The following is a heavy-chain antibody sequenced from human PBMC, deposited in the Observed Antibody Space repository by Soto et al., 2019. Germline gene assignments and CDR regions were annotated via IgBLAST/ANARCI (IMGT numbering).Heavy chain of an antibody. CDR1: GFTFSSYA. CDR3: AKPEAGEGVLRFLEWLSAPGYYYGMDV. Sequence: GGSLRLSCAASGFTFSSYAMSWVRQAPGKGLEWVSAISGSGGSTYYADSVKGRFTISRDNSKNTLYLQMNSLRAEDTAVYYCAKPEAGEGVLRFLEWLSAPGYYYGMDVWGQGTTVTVSS. D-gene: IGHD3-3*01. CDR2: ISGSGGST. V-gene: IGHV3-23*01. J-gene: IGHJ6*02.